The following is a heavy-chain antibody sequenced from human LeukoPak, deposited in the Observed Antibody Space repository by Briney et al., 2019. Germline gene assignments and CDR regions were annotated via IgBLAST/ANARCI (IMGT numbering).Heavy chain of an antibody. CDR3: ARGLGYFDY. CDR1: GYTFTGYY. CDR2: MNPNSGNT. V-gene: IGHV1-8*02. Sequence: ASVKVSCKASGYTFTGYYMHWVRQAPGQGLEWMGWMNPNSGNTGYAQKFQGRVAMTRNTSISTAYMELSSLRSEDTAVYYCARGLGYFDYWGQGTLVTVSS. J-gene: IGHJ4*02. D-gene: IGHD7-27*01.